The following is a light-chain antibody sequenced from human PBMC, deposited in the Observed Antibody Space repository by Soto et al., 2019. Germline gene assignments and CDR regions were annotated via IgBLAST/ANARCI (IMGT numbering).Light chain of an antibody. Sequence: EIVLTQSPGTLSLSPGERATLSCRARQSVSSGYLAWYQQKPGQAPRLLIYGASSRATGIPDRFSGSGSGTDFTLTIIRLEPEDFAVFYCQQYGSSPFTFGPGTKVDIK. CDR2: GAS. V-gene: IGKV3-20*01. CDR1: QSVSSGY. J-gene: IGKJ3*01. CDR3: QQYGSSPFT.